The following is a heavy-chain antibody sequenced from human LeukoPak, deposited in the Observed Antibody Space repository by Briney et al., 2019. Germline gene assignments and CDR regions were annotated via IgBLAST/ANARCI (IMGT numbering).Heavy chain of an antibody. Sequence: PSETLSLTCAVYGGSFSGYYWSWIRQPPGKGLEWIGEINHSGSTNYNPSLKSRVTISVDTSKNQFSLKLNSVTAADTAVYYCARRRIAASGTDFDYWGQGTLVTVSS. J-gene: IGHJ4*02. D-gene: IGHD6-13*01. CDR1: GGSFSGYY. V-gene: IGHV4-34*01. CDR3: ARRRIAASGTDFDY. CDR2: INHSGST.